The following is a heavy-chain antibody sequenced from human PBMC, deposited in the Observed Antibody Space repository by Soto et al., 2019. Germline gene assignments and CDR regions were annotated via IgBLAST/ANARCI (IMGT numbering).Heavy chain of an antibody. Sequence: QVQLVESGGNVVQPGSSLRLSCTGTESTFRTYAIHWVRQAPGEGPQWVAHISPDGSSEYWADSVKGRFTISRDNAKNTVYLQLSSLLSDDTAVYYCARGPSHGAFDTWGPGTMVTVSS. V-gene: IGHV3-30-3*01. CDR3: ARGPSHGAFDT. CDR2: ISPDGSSE. J-gene: IGHJ3*02. CDR1: ESTFRTYA.